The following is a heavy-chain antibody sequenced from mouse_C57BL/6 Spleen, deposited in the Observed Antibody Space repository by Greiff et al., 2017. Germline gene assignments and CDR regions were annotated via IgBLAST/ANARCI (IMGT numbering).Heavy chain of an antibody. V-gene: IGHV1-22*01. Sequence: EVKLQQSGPELVKPGASVKMSCKASGYTFTDYNMHWVKQSHGKSLEWIGYINPNNGGTSYNQKFKGKATLTVNKSSSTAYMELRSLTSEDSAVYYCAREGQPSWFAYWGQGTLVTVSA. CDR1: GYTFTDYN. CDR3: AREGQPSWFAY. J-gene: IGHJ3*01. D-gene: IGHD6-1*01. CDR2: INPNNGGT.